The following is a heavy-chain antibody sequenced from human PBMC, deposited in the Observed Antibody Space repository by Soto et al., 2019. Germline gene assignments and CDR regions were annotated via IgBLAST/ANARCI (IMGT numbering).Heavy chain of an antibody. CDR2: IYYSGST. CDR1: GGSISSYY. D-gene: IGHD5-12*01. Sequence: QVQLQESGPGLVKPSETLSLTCTVSGGSISSYYWSWIRQPPGKGLEWIGYIYYSGSTNYNPSLKSRVTISVDTSKNQCSLKLSSVTAADTAVYYCARYSGDVTDAFDIWGQGTMVTVSS. CDR3: ARYSGDVTDAFDI. J-gene: IGHJ3*02. V-gene: IGHV4-59*08.